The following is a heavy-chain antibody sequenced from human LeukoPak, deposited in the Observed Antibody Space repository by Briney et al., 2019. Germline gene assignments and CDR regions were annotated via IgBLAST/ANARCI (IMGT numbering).Heavy chain of an antibody. V-gene: IGHV3-7*03. J-gene: IGHJ4*02. CDR1: GFTFSSYW. CDR2: IKQDGSEK. Sequence: GGSLRLSCAASGFTFSSYWMGWVRQAPGKGLEWVANIKQDGSEKYYVDSVKGRFTISRDNAKNSLYLQMNSLRAEDTAVYYCARVCPWAGYYRTCFDYWGQGTLVTVSS. D-gene: IGHD3/OR15-3a*01. CDR3: ARVCPWAGYYRTCFDY.